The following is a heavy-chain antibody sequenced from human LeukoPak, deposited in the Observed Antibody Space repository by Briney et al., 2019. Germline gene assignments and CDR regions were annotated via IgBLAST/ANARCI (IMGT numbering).Heavy chain of an antibody. CDR2: IHYSGST. CDR1: GGSISSYY. D-gene: IGHD4-23*01. CDR3: ARGGTAVIAPYAFDI. J-gene: IGHJ3*02. Sequence: SETLSLTCTVSGGSISSYYWSWIRQPPGKGLEWIGYIHYSGSTNCNPSVKSRVAMSVDTSKKQFSLKLSSLTAADTAVYYCARGGTAVIAPYAFDIWGQRTMVTVSS. V-gene: IGHV4-59*01.